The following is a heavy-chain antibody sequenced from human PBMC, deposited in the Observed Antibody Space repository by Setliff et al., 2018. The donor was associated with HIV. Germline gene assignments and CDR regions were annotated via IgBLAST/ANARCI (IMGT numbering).Heavy chain of an antibody. CDR2: IIPIFGTT. CDR3: AMSMTTYPVSRAFDI. Sequence: SVKVSCKASGGTFSSYTISWVRQAPGQGLEWMGGIIPIFGTTNYAQKFQGRVTITADESTSTAYMELSSLRSEDTAVYYCAMSMTTYPVSRAFDIWGQGTRVTVS. J-gene: IGHJ3*02. D-gene: IGHD4-4*01. V-gene: IGHV1-69*13. CDR1: GGTFSSYT.